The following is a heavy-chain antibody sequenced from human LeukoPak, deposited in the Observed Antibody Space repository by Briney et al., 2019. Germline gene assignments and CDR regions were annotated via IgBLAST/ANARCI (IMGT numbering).Heavy chain of an antibody. CDR2: IWYDGSNK. CDR3: AKESRTYYSDSYGYYSSFDY. Sequence: PGGSLRLSCTASGFTFSSYGMHWVRQAPGKGLEWVAYIWYDGSNKYYADSVKGRFTISRDNSKNTLSLQMSSLRAEDTAVFYCAKESRTYYSDSYGYYSSFDYWGQGTLVTVSS. CDR1: GFTFSSYG. D-gene: IGHD3-22*01. J-gene: IGHJ4*02. V-gene: IGHV3-30*02.